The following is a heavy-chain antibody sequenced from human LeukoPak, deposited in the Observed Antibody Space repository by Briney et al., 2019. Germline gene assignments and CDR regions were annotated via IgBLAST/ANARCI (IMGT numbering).Heavy chain of an antibody. CDR1: GFTFNVYG. J-gene: IGHJ4*02. CDR3: ARASFDGSGFYFYPPDY. D-gene: IGHD3-22*01. Sequence: PGGSLRLSCAASGFTFNVYGIHWVRQAPGKGLEWVAVISYDGSNKYYADSVKGRFTISRDNSKNALYLQMNSLRAEDTAVYYCARASFDGSGFYFYPPDYWGQGTLVTVSS. V-gene: IGHV3-30*19. CDR2: ISYDGSNK.